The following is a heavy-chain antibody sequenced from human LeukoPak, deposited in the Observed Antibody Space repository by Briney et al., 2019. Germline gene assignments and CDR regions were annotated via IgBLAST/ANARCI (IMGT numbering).Heavy chain of an antibody. V-gene: IGHV1-46*01. D-gene: IGHD6-19*01. CDR1: GSTFTTYY. Sequence: ASVKVSYTASGSTFTTYYVNWWGGAPGQGREWMGMIIPSDRSTVYAQKFQGRVTVTRDTSTSTVYLELRSLRSEDTAVYYCARGYSSGFDYWGQGALVTVSS. CDR3: ARGYSSGFDY. CDR2: IIPSDRST. J-gene: IGHJ4*02.